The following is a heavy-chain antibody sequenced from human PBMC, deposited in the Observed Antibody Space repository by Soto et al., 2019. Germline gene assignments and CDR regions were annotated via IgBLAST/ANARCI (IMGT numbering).Heavy chain of an antibody. D-gene: IGHD3-10*01. J-gene: IGHJ6*01. CDR3: ASATGTMVRGWKGYYYDGMDV. CDR2: IYTSGST. CDR1: GGSISSYY. V-gene: IGHV4-4*07. Sequence: SETLSLTCTVSGGSISSYYWSWIRQPAGKGLEWIGRIYTSGSTNYNPSLKSRVTMSVDTSKNQFSLKLSSVTAADTAVYYCASATGTMVRGWKGYYYDGMDVWGQGTTVT.